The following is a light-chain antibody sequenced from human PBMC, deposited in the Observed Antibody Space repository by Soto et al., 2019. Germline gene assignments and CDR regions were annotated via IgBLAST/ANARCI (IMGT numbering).Light chain of an antibody. Sequence: DIVLTQSPGTLSLSPGERVTLSCRASQSLPTKALAWYQQKHGQXHRLLIYGASTRDTAIPDRFNGNESGTDLTITVSRVEPEDFEVYDGQQYGDLPLSFGPGTKVDIK. CDR2: GAS. V-gene: IGKV3-20*01. J-gene: IGKJ3*01. CDR3: QQYGDLPLS. CDR1: QSLPTKA.